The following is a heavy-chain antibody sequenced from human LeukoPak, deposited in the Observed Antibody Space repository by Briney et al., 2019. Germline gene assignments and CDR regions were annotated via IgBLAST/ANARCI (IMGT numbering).Heavy chain of an antibody. J-gene: IGHJ4*02. CDR2: ISSSSSYI. V-gene: IGHV3-21*01. CDR1: GFTFSSYS. CDR3: ARDYCTNGVCYRADNDY. Sequence: RGSLRLSCAASGFTFSSYSMNRVRQAPGKGLESASSISSSSSYIYYADSVKGRFTISRDNAKNSLYLQMNSLRAEDTAVYYCARDYCTNGVCYRADNDYWGQGTLVTVSS. D-gene: IGHD2-8*01.